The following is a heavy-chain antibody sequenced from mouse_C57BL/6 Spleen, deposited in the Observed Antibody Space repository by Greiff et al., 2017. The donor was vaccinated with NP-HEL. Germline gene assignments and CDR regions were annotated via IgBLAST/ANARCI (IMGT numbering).Heavy chain of an antibody. Sequence: EVQVVESGGDLVKPGGSLKLSCAASGFTFSSYGMSWVRQTPDKRLEWVATISSGGSYTYYPDSVKGRFTISRDNAKNTLYLQMSSLKSEDTSMYYCARQYYYGSSLNYAMDYWGQGTSVTVSS. J-gene: IGHJ4*01. CDR3: ARQYYYGSSLNYAMDY. V-gene: IGHV5-6*01. CDR1: GFTFSSYG. D-gene: IGHD1-1*01. CDR2: ISSGGSYT.